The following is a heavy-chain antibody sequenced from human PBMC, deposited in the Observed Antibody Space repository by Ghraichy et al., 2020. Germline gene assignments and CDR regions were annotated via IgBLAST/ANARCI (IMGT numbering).Heavy chain of an antibody. Sequence: GGSLRLSCAASGFTFSSYAMSWVRQAPGKGLEWVSTISGSGGSTYYADSVKGRFTISSDNSKNTPYLQMNSLRAEDAAVYYCAKAWGYCSGGTCPSYNWFDPWGHGTLVTVSS. D-gene: IGHD2-15*01. CDR1: GFTFSSYA. CDR3: AKAWGYCSGGTCPSYNWFDP. V-gene: IGHV3-23*01. J-gene: IGHJ5*02. CDR2: ISGSGGST.